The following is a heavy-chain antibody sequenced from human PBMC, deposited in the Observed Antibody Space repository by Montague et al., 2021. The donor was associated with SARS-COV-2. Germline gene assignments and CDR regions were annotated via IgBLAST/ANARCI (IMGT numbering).Heavy chain of an antibody. V-gene: IGHV4-39*01. CDR3: ARVFPRWLQFDPYFDY. CDR2: IYYSGXT. J-gene: IGHJ4*02. Sequence: SETLSLTCTVSGGSISSSSYYWGWIRQPPGKGLGWIGSIYYSGXTXYXXXXKXRVTISVDTSKNQFSLKLSSVTAADTAVYYCARVFPRWLQFDPYFDYWGQGTLVTVSS. CDR1: GGSISSSSYY. D-gene: IGHD5-24*01.